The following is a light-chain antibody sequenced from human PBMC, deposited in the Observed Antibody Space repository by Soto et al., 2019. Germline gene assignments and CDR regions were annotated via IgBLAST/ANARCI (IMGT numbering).Light chain of an antibody. Sequence: DIQMTHSPSSLSASVGSRFTITCQASQDITMYLNWYKQKPGKAPKLLIFDASTLKTGVPSRLSGSGSGTDFSFTISRLTPEDTATYYCQQSNALVSFGQGTRLEIK. CDR1: QDITMY. CDR3: QQSNALVS. CDR2: DAS. V-gene: IGKV1-33*01. J-gene: IGKJ5*01.